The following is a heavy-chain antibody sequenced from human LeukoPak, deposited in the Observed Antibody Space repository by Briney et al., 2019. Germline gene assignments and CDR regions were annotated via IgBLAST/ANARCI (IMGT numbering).Heavy chain of an antibody. J-gene: IGHJ4*02. Sequence: ASVKVSCKASGFTFTSYGISWVRPAPGQGLEWMGGISAYNGNTNYAQKLQGRVTMTADTSTSTAYMEQRSLRSDDTAVYYCVRQGYCSGGACYRYFDYWGQGTLVTVSS. D-gene: IGHD2-15*01. CDR3: VRQGYCSGGACYRYFDY. CDR2: ISAYNGNT. V-gene: IGHV1-18*01. CDR1: GFTFTSYG.